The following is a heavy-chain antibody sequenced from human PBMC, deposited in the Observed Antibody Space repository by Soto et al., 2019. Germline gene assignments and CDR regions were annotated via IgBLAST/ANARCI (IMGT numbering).Heavy chain of an antibody. Sequence: QVPLVQSGAEVKKPGASVKVSCKASGYTFTSYAMHWVRQAPGQRPEWMGWINAGNGNTKYSQKFQGRVTISRDTSASTAYMELSSLRSEDTAVYYCARAPEGRYCSSTSCFDYYYGLDVWGQGTTVTVPS. V-gene: IGHV1-3*01. J-gene: IGHJ6*02. CDR1: GYTFTSYA. CDR2: INAGNGNT. D-gene: IGHD2-2*01. CDR3: ARAPEGRYCSSTSCFDYYYGLDV.